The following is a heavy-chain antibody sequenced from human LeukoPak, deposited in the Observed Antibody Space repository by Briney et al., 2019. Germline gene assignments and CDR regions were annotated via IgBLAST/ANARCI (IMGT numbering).Heavy chain of an antibody. J-gene: IGHJ6*03. V-gene: IGHV4-4*07. Sequence: SGTLSLTCAVSGGSISSYYWSWIRQPAGKGLEWIGRIYTSGSTNYNPSLKSRVTMSVDTSKNQFSLKLSSVTAADTAVYYCARDSNYGSGSYYYYYMDVWGKGTTVTVSS. CDR2: IYTSGST. D-gene: IGHD3-10*01. CDR1: GGSISSYY. CDR3: ARDSNYGSGSYYYYYMDV.